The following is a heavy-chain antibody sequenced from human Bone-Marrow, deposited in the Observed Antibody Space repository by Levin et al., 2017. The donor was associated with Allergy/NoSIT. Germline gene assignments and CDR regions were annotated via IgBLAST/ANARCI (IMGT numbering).Heavy chain of an antibody. CDR2: IFYSGST. CDR3: ARHSGSYPANI. Sequence: SETLSLTCTVSGASISSYYWSWIRQPPGKGLEWIGYIFYSGSTKYNPSLKSRLTISVDRSENQFSLKLRSVTAADTAVYYCARHSGSYPANIWGQGTMVTVSS. V-gene: IGHV4-59*01. J-gene: IGHJ3*02. CDR1: GASISSYY. D-gene: IGHD1-26*01.